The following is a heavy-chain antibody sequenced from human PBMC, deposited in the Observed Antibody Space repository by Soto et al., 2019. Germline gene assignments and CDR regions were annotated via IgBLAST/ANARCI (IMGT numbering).Heavy chain of an antibody. J-gene: IGHJ3*02. CDR3: TIGSWSGEVFDI. V-gene: IGHV1-69*02. D-gene: IGHD2-21*01. Sequence: QVQLVQSGAEVKKPGSSVKVSCKDSGGTFSTYSMFWVRQAPGQGLEWMGRIIPMLGIANYAQRFQDRVTTTADKSTATAYMELSSLSSEDTALYYCTIGSWSGEVFDIWGQGTMVTVSS. CDR1: GGTFSTYS. CDR2: IIPMLGIA.